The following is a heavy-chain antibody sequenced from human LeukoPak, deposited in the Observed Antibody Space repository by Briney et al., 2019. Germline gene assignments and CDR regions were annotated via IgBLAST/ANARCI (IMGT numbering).Heavy chain of an antibody. Sequence: GGSLRLSCAASGFTFSDYYMSWIRQAPGEGLEWVSYISSSGSTIYYADSVKGRFTISRDNAKNSLYLQMNSLRAEDTAVYYCARDTDCSSTSCYYYYYMDVWGKGTTVTVSS. CDR2: ISSSGSTI. CDR1: GFTFSDYY. CDR3: ARDTDCSSTSCYYYYYMDV. D-gene: IGHD2-2*01. J-gene: IGHJ6*03. V-gene: IGHV3-11*04.